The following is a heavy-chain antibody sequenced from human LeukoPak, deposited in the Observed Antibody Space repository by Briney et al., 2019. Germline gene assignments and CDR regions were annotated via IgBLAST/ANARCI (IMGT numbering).Heavy chain of an antibody. J-gene: IGHJ4*02. V-gene: IGHV1-46*01. D-gene: IGHD5-18*01. CDR1: GYTFTSHY. Sequence: ASVKVSCKASGYTFTSHYMHWVRQAPGQGLEWMGVINPTGDTTRYAQKFQGRVTMTRDMSTSTDYMELSSLRSEDTAVYYCAREIGPRQLHLWGSAFDYWGQGTLVTVSS. CDR3: AREIGPRQLHLWGSAFDY. CDR2: INPTGDTT.